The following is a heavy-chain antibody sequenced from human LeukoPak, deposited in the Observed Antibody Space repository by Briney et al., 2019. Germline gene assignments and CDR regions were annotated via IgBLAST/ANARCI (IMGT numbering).Heavy chain of an antibody. J-gene: IGHJ5*02. Sequence: SQTLSLTCAISGDSFSSNSAAWNWIRQSPSRGLEWLERTYYRSKWYNDYAVSVKSRITINPDTSKNQFSLQLNSVTPEDTAVYYCARALPMVRGVISNWFDPWGQGTLVTVSS. CDR2: TYYRSKWYN. D-gene: IGHD3-10*01. V-gene: IGHV6-1*01. CDR3: ARALPMVRGVISNWFDP. CDR1: GDSFSSNSAA.